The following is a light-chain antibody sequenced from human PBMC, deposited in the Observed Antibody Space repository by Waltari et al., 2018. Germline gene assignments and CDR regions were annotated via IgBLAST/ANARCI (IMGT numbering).Light chain of an antibody. V-gene: IGKV1-9*01. Sequence: IQLTQSPSSLSASVGDRVTITCRASQALSTYLAWYQQKTGKAPKPLIYAASTLQSGVPSRFSGSGSGTDFTLTISSLQPEDFATYYCQQLNSYPREFTFGPGTKVDIK. J-gene: IGKJ3*01. CDR2: AAS. CDR3: QQLNSYPREFT. CDR1: QALSTY.